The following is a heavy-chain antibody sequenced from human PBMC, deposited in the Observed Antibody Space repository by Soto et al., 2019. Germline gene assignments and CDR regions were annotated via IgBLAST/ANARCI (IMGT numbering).Heavy chain of an antibody. Sequence: QVQLQESGPGLVKPSGTLSLTCAVSGGSISSSNWWSWVRQPPGKGLEWIGEIYHSGSTNYNPSLKSRVTISADKSKNQFSLKLSSVTAADTAVYYCARTTVTTDYFWYFDLWGRGTLVTVSS. CDR1: GGSISSSNW. CDR3: ARTTVTTDYFWYFDL. J-gene: IGHJ2*01. CDR2: IYHSGST. V-gene: IGHV4-4*02. D-gene: IGHD4-17*01.